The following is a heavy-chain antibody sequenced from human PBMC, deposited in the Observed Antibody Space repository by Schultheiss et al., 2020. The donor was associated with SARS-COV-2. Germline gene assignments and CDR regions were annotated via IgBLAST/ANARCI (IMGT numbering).Heavy chain of an antibody. Sequence: GGSLRLSCAASGFTFSSYAMSWVRQAPGKGLEWVAVLWHDVSHEDYADSVKGRFTISRDNARNSLYLQMNTLRVEDTAVYYCARDPHGIDVWGQGTTVTVSS. V-gene: IGHV3-33*08. CDR2: LWHDVSHE. CDR3: ARDPHGIDV. CDR1: GFTFSSYA. J-gene: IGHJ6*02.